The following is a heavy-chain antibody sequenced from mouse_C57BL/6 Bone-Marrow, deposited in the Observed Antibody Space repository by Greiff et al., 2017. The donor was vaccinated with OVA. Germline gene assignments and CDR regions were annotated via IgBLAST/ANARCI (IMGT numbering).Heavy chain of an antibody. CDR1: GYTFTDYY. J-gene: IGHJ2*01. CDR3: ASYYGSSGDY. V-gene: IGHV1-26*01. CDR2: INPNNGGT. D-gene: IGHD1-1*01. Sequence: VQLQQSGPELVKPGASVKISCKASGYTFTDYYMNWVKQSHGKSLEWIGDINPNNGGTSYNQKFKGKATLTVDKSSSTAYMELRSLTSEDSAVYYCASYYGSSGDYWGQGTTLTVSS.